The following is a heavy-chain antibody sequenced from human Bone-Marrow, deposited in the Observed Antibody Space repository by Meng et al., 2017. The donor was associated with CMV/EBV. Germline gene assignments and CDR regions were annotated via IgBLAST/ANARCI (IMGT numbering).Heavy chain of an antibody. CDR2: IIPIFGTT. Sequence: SVKVSCKASGGTFSSYAISWVRQAPGQGLEWMGGIIPIFGTTNYAQKFQGRVTITADESTSTAYMELSSPRSEDTAMYYCARGDDFWSGYPELTGAFDIWGQGTLVTVSS. CDR3: ARGDDFWSGYPELTGAFDI. D-gene: IGHD3-3*01. J-gene: IGHJ3*02. CDR1: GGTFSSYA. V-gene: IGHV1-69*13.